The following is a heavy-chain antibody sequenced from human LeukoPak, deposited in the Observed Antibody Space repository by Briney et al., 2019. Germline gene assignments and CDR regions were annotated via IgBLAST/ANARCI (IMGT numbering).Heavy chain of an antibody. Sequence: GGSLRLSCAASGFTFSSYEMNWVRQAPGKGLEWVSYISSSGSTIYYADSVKGRFTISRDNAKNSLYLQMNSLRAEDTAVYYCARPSGSYFFFMYYWGQGTLVTVSS. D-gene: IGHD1-26*01. J-gene: IGHJ4*02. CDR1: GFTFSSYE. V-gene: IGHV3-48*03. CDR2: ISSSGSTI. CDR3: ARPSGSYFFFMYY.